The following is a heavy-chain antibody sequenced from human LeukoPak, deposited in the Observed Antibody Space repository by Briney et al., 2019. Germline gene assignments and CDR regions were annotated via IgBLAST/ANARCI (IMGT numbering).Heavy chain of an antibody. CDR1: RFTFSNHG. V-gene: IGHV3-30*02. Sequence: GGSLRLSCAASRFTFSNHGMHWVRQAPGKGLEWVAIIWYDGSQKYYADSVKGRFTNSRDNSKNTLYLQMNSLRAEDTAAYYCAKEGDLVGATPFDYWGQGTLVTVSS. CDR3: AKEGDLVGATPFDY. D-gene: IGHD1-26*01. CDR2: IWYDGSQK. J-gene: IGHJ4*02.